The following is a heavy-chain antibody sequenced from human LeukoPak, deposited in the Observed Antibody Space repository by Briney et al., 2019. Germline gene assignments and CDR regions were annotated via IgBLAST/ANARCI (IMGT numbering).Heavy chain of an antibody. V-gene: IGHV3-21*01. CDR2: ISTSSSYI. CDR1: GFTFSSYG. CDR3: ARDYYDSSGYSGAFDI. J-gene: IGHJ3*02. Sequence: PGGSLRLSCAASGFTFSSYGMHWVRQAPGKGLEWVSSISTSSSYIYYADSVKGRFTISRDNAKNSLYLQMNSLRAGDTAVYYCARDYYDSSGYSGAFDIWGQGTMVTVSS. D-gene: IGHD3-22*01.